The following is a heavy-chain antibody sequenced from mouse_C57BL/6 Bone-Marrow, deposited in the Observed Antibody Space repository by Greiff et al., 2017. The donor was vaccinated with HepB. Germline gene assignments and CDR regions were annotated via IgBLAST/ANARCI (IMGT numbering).Heavy chain of an antibody. CDR1: GFTINSYA. J-gene: IGHJ1*03. D-gene: IGHD3-1*01. CDR3: ARDRGYFDV. Sequence: HLVESRGSLITTEGSLKLSCAASGFTINSYAMSWVRQTPEKRLEWVATISDGGSYTYYPDNVKGRFTISRDNAKNNLYLQMSHLKSEDTAMYYCARDRGYFDVWGTGTTVTVSS. CDR2: ISDGGSYT. V-gene: IGHV5-4*01.